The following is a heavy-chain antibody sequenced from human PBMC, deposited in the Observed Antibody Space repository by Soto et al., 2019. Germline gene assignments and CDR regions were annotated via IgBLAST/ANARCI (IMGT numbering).Heavy chain of an antibody. V-gene: IGHV1-18*01. CDR1: GFSFTSYA. CDR2: ISAYNGGT. D-gene: IGHD3-16*01. J-gene: IGHJ4*02. CDR3: ARDFTGWPPDGVDH. Sequence: ASVKVSCKASGFSFTSYAITWVRQAPGQGLEWMGWISAYNGGTNYAQNFRGRVTMTTDASTSTAYMELRSLRYDDTAMYYCARDFTGWPPDGVDHWGQGTQVTSPQ.